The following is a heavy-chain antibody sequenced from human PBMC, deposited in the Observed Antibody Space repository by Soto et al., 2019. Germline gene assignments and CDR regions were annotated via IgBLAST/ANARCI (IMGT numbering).Heavy chain of an antibody. CDR2: ISYSGST. CDR3: ARGGDEYYFDF. CDR1: GGSISSGGYS. V-gene: IGHV4-31*03. D-gene: IGHD3-10*01. Sequence: SETLSLTCTVSGGSISSGGYSWSWIRQRPGKGLEWMGYISYSGSTYFNPSLKSRIAISGDASKNHFFLRLSSMTAADTAVYYCARGGDEYYFDFWGQGTLVTVSS. J-gene: IGHJ4*02.